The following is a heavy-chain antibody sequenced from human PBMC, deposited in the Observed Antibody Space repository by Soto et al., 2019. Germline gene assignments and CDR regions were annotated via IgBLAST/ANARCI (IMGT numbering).Heavy chain of an antibody. D-gene: IGHD3-16*01. CDR1: GGTVASSHW. CDR3: AREIVTAGGNNYFDT. CDR2: VYHTGDT. V-gene: IGHV4-4*02. Sequence: PSETLSLTCGVSGGTVASSHWWSWVRQSPGRGLEWIGNVYHTGDTNFNPSLQSRVTFSVDKSNNQFSLRLTSVTAADTAVYFCAREIVTAGGNNYFDTWGPGTLVTGS. J-gene: IGHJ5*01.